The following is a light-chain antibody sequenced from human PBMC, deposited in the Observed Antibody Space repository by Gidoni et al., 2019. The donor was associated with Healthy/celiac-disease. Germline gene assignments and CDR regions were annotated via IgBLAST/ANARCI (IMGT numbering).Light chain of an antibody. J-gene: IGKJ4*01. Sequence: IQMTQSPSSLSASVGDRVTITCQASPDMSNYLNWYQPKPGKAPKLLIYDTSNFETGVPSRFSGCGSGTDFTFTSSSLHHDDIATYYRQQNDNPPPRFGGGTKVEIK. CDR1: PDMSNY. V-gene: IGKV1-33*01. CDR2: DTS. CDR3: QQNDNPPPR.